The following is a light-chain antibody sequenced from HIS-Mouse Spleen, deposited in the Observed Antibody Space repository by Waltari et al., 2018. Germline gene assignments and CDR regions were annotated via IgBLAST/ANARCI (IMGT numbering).Light chain of an antibody. J-gene: IGKJ1*01. CDR3: MQGTHWPPMPDVGWT. V-gene: IGKV2-30*02. Sequence: DVVMTQSPLSLPVTLGQPASISCRSSQSLVHSDGNTYLNWFQQRPGQSPRRLIYKVSNRDSGVPDRFSGSGSGTDFTLKISRVEAEDVGVYYCMQGTHWPPMPDVGWTFGQGTKVEIK. CDR2: KVS. CDR1: QSLVHSDGNTY.